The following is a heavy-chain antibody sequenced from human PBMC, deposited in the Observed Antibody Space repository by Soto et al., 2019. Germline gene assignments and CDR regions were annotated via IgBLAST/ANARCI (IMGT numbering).Heavy chain of an antibody. CDR1: GFTFSSYA. Sequence: GGSLRLSCAASGFTFSSYAMSWVRQAPGKGLEWVSAISGSGGSTYYADSVKGRFTISRDNSKNTLYLQMNSLRAEDTAVYYCAKASGYYYYYYGMDVWGQGTTVTVSS. D-gene: IGHD3-22*01. J-gene: IGHJ6*02. V-gene: IGHV3-23*01. CDR3: AKASGYYYYYYGMDV. CDR2: ISGSGGST.